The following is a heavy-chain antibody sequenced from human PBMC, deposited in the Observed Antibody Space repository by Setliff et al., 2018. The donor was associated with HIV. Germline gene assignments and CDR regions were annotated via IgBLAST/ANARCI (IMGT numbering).Heavy chain of an antibody. CDR3: ARGPIAVAGKLNWFDP. V-gene: IGHV3-48*03. Sequence: GGSLRLSCEASGFTLINYGMLWVRQAPGKGLEWVSYTPISGTDAYYADPVKGRFSISTDNAKNSLYLQMNSLRAEDTAVYYCARGPIAVAGKLNWFDPWGQGTLVTVPQ. CDR1: GFTLINYG. J-gene: IGHJ5*02. CDR2: TPISGTDA. D-gene: IGHD6-19*01.